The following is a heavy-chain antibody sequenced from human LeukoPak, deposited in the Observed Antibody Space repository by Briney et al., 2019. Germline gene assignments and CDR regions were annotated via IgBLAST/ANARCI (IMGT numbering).Heavy chain of an antibody. CDR3: ARGAERLTATPFDY. J-gene: IGHJ4*02. V-gene: IGHV4-59*01. CDR1: GGSFSGYY. Sequence: PSETLSLTCAVYGGSFSGYYWSWIRQPPGKGLEWIGYIYYSGRTNYNPSLKSRVTISMDTSKNHFSLTLSSVTAADTALYYCARGAERLTATPFDYWGQGTLITVSS. D-gene: IGHD2-21*02. CDR2: IYYSGRT.